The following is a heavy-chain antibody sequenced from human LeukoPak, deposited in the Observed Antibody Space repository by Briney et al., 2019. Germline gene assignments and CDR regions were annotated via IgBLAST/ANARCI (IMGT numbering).Heavy chain of an antibody. V-gene: IGHV4-39*07. CDR2: IYYTGTT. CDR1: GGSISINNYY. J-gene: IGHJ6*03. CDR3: ARAQLGWAYYYYYMDV. D-gene: IGHD5-18*01. Sequence: SETLSLTCTVSGGSISINNYYWAWIRQPPGKGLEWIGSIYYTGTTYYNPSLKNRVTISVDTSKNQFSLKLSSVTAADTAVYYCARAQLGWAYYYYYMDVWGKGTTVAVSS.